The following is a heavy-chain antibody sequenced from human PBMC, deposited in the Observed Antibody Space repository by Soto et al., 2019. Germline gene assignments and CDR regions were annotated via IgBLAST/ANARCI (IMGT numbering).Heavy chain of an antibody. Sequence: GGSLRLSCAASGFTFSSYGMHWVRQAPGKGLEWVAVIWYDGSNKYYADSVKGRFTISRDNSKNTLYLQMNSLRAEDTAVYYCARPIGVAGIMGKDAFDIWGQGTMVTVSS. CDR3: ARPIGVAGIMGKDAFDI. V-gene: IGHV3-33*01. J-gene: IGHJ3*02. CDR2: IWYDGSNK. CDR1: GFTFSSYG. D-gene: IGHD6-19*01.